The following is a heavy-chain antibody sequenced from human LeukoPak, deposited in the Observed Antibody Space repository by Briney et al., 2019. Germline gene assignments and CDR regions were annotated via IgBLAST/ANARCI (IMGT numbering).Heavy chain of an antibody. D-gene: IGHD6-13*01. Sequence: ASVKVSCKASGYTFTSYAMNWVRQAPGQGLEWMGWINTNTGNPTYAQGFTGRFVFSLDTSVSTAYLQISSLKAEDTAVYYCARGTQRHIAAAGKDYYYGMDVWGQGTTVTVSS. CDR3: ARGTQRHIAAAGKDYYYGMDV. CDR2: INTNTGNP. J-gene: IGHJ6*02. CDR1: GYTFTSYA. V-gene: IGHV7-4-1*02.